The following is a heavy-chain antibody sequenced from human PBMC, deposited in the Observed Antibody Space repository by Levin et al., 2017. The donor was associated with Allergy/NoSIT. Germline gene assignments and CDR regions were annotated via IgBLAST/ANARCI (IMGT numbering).Heavy chain of an antibody. D-gene: IGHD2-2*01. J-gene: IGHJ6*03. CDR1: GFTFSGSA. Sequence: GGSLRLSCAASGFTFSGSAMHWVRQASGKGLEWVGRIASKTSSYATAYAASLKGRFTISRDDSKNTAYLQMNSLKSEDTAMYYCTLVVVPATNPGTRYYYHMDVWGKGTTVTVSS. CDR3: TLVVVPATNPGTRYYYHMDV. CDR2: IASKTSSYAT. V-gene: IGHV3-73*01.